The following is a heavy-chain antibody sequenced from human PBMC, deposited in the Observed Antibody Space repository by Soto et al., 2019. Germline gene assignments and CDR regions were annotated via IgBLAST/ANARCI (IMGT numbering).Heavy chain of an antibody. J-gene: IGHJ6*02. CDR2: ISGSGGNT. Sequence: EVQLLESRGDLVQPGGSLRLSCAASGFTFSSYAMNWVRQAPGKGLEWVSAISGSGGNTFYADSVKGRFTISRDNSKNTLFLQMHSLRAEDTAIYYCAMLNSGSYSYHGMDVWGQGTTVTVSS. CDR1: GFTFSSYA. D-gene: IGHD1-26*01. CDR3: AMLNSGSYSYHGMDV. V-gene: IGHV3-23*01.